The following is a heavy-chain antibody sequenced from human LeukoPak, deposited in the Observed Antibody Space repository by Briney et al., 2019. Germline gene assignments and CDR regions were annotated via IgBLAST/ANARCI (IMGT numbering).Heavy chain of an antibody. V-gene: IGHV3-30*02. Sequence: GGSLRVSCAASGFTFSSYAMHWVPQAPGKGLEWVAAIGKDGTDKYYADSVKGRFTISRDNSKNTLYLQMNSLRPEDTAVYYCAKREYCSGGSCYHFDYWGQGTRVTVSS. CDR1: GFTFSSYA. CDR3: AKREYCSGGSCYHFDY. J-gene: IGHJ4*02. D-gene: IGHD2-15*01. CDR2: IGKDGTDK.